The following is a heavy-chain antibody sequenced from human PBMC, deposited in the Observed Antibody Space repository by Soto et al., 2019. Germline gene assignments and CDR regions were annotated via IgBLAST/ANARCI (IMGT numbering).Heavy chain of an antibody. CDR1: GYSISSGYY. CDR3: ARDSGRSEYYYYGMDV. Sequence: PSETLSLTCAVSGYSISSGYYWGWIRQPPGKGLEWIGSIYHSGSTYYNPSLKSRVTISVDTSKNQFSLKLSSVTAADTAVYYCARDSGRSEYYYYGMDVWGQGTTVTVYS. CDR2: IYHSGST. J-gene: IGHJ6*02. V-gene: IGHV4-38-2*02.